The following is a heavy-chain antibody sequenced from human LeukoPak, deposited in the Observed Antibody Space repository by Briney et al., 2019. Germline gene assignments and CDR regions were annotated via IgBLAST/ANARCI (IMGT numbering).Heavy chain of an antibody. Sequence: SEPLSLTCAVYGGSFSGYYWSWIRQPPGKGLEWMGEINHSGSTNYNPSLKSRVTISVDTSKNQFSLKLSSVTAADTAVYYCARDGYSSSLLRYYYYMDVWGKGTTVTVSS. CDR3: ARDGYSSSLLRYYYYMDV. CDR1: GGSFSGYY. V-gene: IGHV4-34*01. J-gene: IGHJ6*03. D-gene: IGHD6-13*01. CDR2: INHSGST.